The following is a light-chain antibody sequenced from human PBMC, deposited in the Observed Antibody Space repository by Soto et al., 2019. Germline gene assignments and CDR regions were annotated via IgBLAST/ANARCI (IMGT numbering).Light chain of an antibody. J-gene: IGLJ2*01. V-gene: IGLV2-11*01. CDR2: NVS. CDR1: SSDVGGYNF. CDR3: CSFAGRNSYVV. Sequence: QSALTKPRSVSGSPGQSVTISCTGTSSDVGGYNFVSWYQQHPVKAPKLLIHNVSKRHSGVTDRFSGSKSGNTASLTISGLQADDEAEYYCCSFAGRNSYVVFGGGTKVTVL.